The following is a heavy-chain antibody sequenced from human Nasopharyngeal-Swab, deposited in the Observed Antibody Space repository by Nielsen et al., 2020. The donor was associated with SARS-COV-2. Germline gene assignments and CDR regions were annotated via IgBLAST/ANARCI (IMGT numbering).Heavy chain of an antibody. CDR1: GGSSRAYL. CDR3: ARGGPQYDFYGMEV. CDR2: ISRSKDS. J-gene: IGHJ6*02. Sequence: SDPLSPTCSFSGGSSRAYLWTWVRQPPGRGLEWIGDISRSKDSDHNPSLRSRAILSAAPTRNQFSRRLASVTAADTATSFCARGGPQYDFYGMEVWGQGTTVTVSS. V-gene: IGHV4-34*04.